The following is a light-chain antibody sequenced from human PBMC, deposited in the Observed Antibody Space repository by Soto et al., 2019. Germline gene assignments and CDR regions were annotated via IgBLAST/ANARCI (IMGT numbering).Light chain of an antibody. V-gene: IGKV3-20*01. CDR3: QYYDEALLT. CDR2: RAS. Sequence: ETVLTQSPGTLCLSPGQRGTLSCRSSQIIDVDYLAWYQQKAGQAPRLLIYRASSRAAGISDRFSGSGSGKDFTLTITRLEPEDSAVYYCQYYDEALLTFGGGTKVEIK. J-gene: IGKJ4*01. CDR1: QIIDVDY.